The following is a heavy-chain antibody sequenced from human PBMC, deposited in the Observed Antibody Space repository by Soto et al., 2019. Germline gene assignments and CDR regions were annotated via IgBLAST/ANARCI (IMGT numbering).Heavy chain of an antibody. J-gene: IGHJ5*02. CDR3: ARDLANLRCLGWLPEFDP. D-gene: IGHD3-3*01. Sequence: AASVKVSCKXSGYTLTEYSIHWVRQAPGKGLEWMGGIDPEDGKTNYAQKFQGRVTMTKDTSTNTAYMELSSLRSEDTAVYYCARDLANLRCLGWLPEFDPWGQGTLVTVSS. CDR2: IDPEDGKT. V-gene: IGHV1-24*01. CDR1: GYTLTEYS.